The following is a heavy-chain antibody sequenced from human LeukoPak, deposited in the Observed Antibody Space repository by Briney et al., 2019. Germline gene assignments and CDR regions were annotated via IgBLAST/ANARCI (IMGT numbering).Heavy chain of an antibody. Sequence: GGSLRLSCAASAFTFSNYGMHWVRQAPGKGLEWVAIIWYDGSYKSYADSVKGRFTISRDNSKNTLYLQINSLRAEDTAVYYCARARNDYDTSSFSALDYWGQGTLVTVSS. CDR1: AFTFSNYG. J-gene: IGHJ4*02. CDR2: IWYDGSYK. D-gene: IGHD3-22*01. CDR3: ARARNDYDTSSFSALDY. V-gene: IGHV3-33*01.